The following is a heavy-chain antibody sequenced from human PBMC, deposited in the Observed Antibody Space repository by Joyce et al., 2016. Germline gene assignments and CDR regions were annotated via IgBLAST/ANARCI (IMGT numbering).Heavy chain of an antibody. CDR1: GFEFSSYA. J-gene: IGHJ5*02. CDR2: ISASGGTT. CDR3: ARRNAYEP. Sequence: EVRLLESGGGLVQPGESLRLSCTASGFEFSSYAMTWVRLAPGKGLEWVSSISASGGTTHYADSVKGRFFVSRDNSNNTVFLKMTSLRGDDTGTYFCARRNAYEPWGQGTLVIVSS. V-gene: IGHV3-23*01.